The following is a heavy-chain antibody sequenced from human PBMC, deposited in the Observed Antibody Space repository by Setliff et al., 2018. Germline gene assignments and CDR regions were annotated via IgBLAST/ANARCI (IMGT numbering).Heavy chain of an antibody. V-gene: IGHV1-18*01. CDR2: ISGYNGNT. CDR3: ARVPRLEWLLPTFDP. CDR1: GYTFISYG. D-gene: IGHD3-3*01. J-gene: IGHJ5*02. Sequence: ASVKVSCRTSGYTFISYGLSWMRQAPGQGLEWMGWISGYNGNTDYAQNLQGRVTMTMDTSTSTAYMELRSLTSDDTAVYYCARVPRLEWLLPTFDPWGQGTLVTVSS.